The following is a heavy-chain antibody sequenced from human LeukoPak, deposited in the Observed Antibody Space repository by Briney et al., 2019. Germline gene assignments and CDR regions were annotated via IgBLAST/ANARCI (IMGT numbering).Heavy chain of an antibody. Sequence: SETLSLTCAVSGGSISGGGYSWSWIRQPPRKGLEWIGYIYHSGSTYYNPSLKSRVTISVDRSKNQFSLKLSSVTAADTAVYYCAREVTITMVRGVILNWFDPWGQGTLVTVSS. J-gene: IGHJ5*02. CDR2: IYHSGST. CDR1: GGSISGGGYS. CDR3: AREVTITMVRGVILNWFDP. V-gene: IGHV4-30-2*01. D-gene: IGHD3-10*01.